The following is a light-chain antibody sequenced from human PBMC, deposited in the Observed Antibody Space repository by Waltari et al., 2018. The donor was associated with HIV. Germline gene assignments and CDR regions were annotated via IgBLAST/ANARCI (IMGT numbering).Light chain of an antibody. CDR3: QQSFRGLT. Sequence: DLQMTQSPSSLSAFVGDRVTIPCRASQSSSTYGNWYQHKPGRSTMLLIYAASSLQSGVPSRFSCSGSGTAFTLTISSLQPEDFATYYCQQSFRGLTFGGGTKVETK. V-gene: IGKV1-39*01. CDR1: QSSSTY. J-gene: IGKJ4*01. CDR2: AAS.